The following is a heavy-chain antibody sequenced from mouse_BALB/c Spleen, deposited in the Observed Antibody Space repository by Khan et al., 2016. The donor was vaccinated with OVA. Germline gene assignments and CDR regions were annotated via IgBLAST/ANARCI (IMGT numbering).Heavy chain of an antibody. J-gene: IGHJ3*01. D-gene: IGHD2-1*01. Sequence: EVELVESGGGLVKPGGSLKLSCAASGFTFSSFAMSWVRQTPAKRLEWVATISSAGTYTYYPDSVKGRFTISRDNAKNTLYLQMNSLRSEDTAMYYCSIGNYGWFAYWGQGTLVTVSA. CDR3: SIGNYGWFAY. CDR2: ISSAGTYT. CDR1: GFTFSSFA. V-gene: IGHV5-9-1*01.